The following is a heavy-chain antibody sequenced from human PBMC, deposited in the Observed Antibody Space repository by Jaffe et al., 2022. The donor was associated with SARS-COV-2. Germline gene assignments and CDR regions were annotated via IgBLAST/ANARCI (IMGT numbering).Heavy chain of an antibody. J-gene: IGHJ4*02. Sequence: EVQLVESGGGLVQPGRSLRLSCAASGFTFDDYAMHWVRQAPGKGLEWVSGISWNSGSIGYADSVKGRFTISRDNAKNSLYLQMNSLRAEDTALYYCAKDDVREDQTYYDYVWGSYAGGYFDYWGQGTLVTVSS. V-gene: IGHV3-9*01. CDR2: ISWNSGSI. CDR3: AKDDVREDQTYYDYVWGSYAGGYFDY. D-gene: IGHD3-16*01. CDR1: GFTFDDYA.